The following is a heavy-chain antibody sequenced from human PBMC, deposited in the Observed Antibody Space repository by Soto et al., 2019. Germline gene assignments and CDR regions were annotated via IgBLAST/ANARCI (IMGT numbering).Heavy chain of an antibody. CDR2: IYHSGST. J-gene: IGHJ6*02. V-gene: IGHV4-4*02. CDR3: ASVRGGSYYAMDV. CDR1: GGSISSSNW. Sequence: QVQLQESGPGLVKPSGTLSLTCAVSGGSISSSNWWSWVRQPPGKGLEWIGEIYHSGSTNYNPSLQSRVTLSVGKAQLRFSLTLGSGAAADTAVYYCASVRGGSYYAMDVWGQGTTVTVSS. D-gene: IGHD3-10*02.